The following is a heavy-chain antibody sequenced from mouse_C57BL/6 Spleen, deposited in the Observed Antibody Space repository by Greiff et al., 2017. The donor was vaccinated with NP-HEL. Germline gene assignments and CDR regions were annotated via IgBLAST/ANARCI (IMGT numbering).Heavy chain of an antibody. CDR2: IDPSDSET. J-gene: IGHJ1*03. Sequence: QVQLQQPGAELVRPGSSVKLSCKASGYTFTSYWMHWVKQRPIQGLEWIGNIDPSDSETHYNQKFKDKATLTVDKSSSTTYMQLSSPTSEDSAVYYCGRSDYGGSYGYFDVWGTGTTVTVSS. V-gene: IGHV1-52*01. D-gene: IGHD1-1*01. CDR3: GRSDYGGSYGYFDV. CDR1: GYTFTSYW.